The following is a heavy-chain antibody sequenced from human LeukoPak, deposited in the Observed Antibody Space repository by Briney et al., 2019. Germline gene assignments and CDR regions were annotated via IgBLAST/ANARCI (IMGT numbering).Heavy chain of an antibody. CDR2: ISAYNGNT. V-gene: IGHV1-18*01. D-gene: IGHD3-10*01. CDR3: ARDGRTLDLITMVRGVKSYYYYMDV. J-gene: IGHJ6*03. CDR1: GYTFTSYG. Sequence: GASVKVSCKASGYTFTSYGISWVRQAPGQGLEWMGWISAYNGNTNYAQNLQGRVTMTTDTSTSTAYMELRSLRSDDTAVYYCARDGRTLDLITMVRGVKSYYYYMDVWGKGTTVTVSS.